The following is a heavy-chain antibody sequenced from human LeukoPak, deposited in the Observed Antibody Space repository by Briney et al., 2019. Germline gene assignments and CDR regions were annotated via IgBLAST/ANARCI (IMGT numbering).Heavy chain of an antibody. Sequence: GASVTVSFKASGYTFTGYYMHWVRQAPGQGLEWMGWINPNSGGTNYAQKFQGRVTMTRDTSISTAYMELSRLRSDDTAVYYCARPKGGIAVAGAGENFDYWGQGTLVTVSS. J-gene: IGHJ4*02. V-gene: IGHV1-2*02. CDR2: INPNSGGT. CDR3: ARPKGGIAVAGAGENFDY. D-gene: IGHD6-19*01. CDR1: GYTFTGYY.